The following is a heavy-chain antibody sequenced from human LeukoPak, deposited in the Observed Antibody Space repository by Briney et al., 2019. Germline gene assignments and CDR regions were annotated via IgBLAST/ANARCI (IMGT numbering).Heavy chain of an antibody. CDR2: IIPILGIA. Sequence: GSSVKVSCKASGGTFSSYAISWVRQAPGQGLEWMGRIIPILGIANYAQKFQGRVTITADKSTSTAYMELSSLRSEDTAVYYCARGPPRRYCSSTSCYLDAFDIWGQGTMVTVSS. CDR1: GGTFSSYA. CDR3: ARGPPRRYCSSTSCYLDAFDI. J-gene: IGHJ3*02. V-gene: IGHV1-69*04. D-gene: IGHD2-2*01.